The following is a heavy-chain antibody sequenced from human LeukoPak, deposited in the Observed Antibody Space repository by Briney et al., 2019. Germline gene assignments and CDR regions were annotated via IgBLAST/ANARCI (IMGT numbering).Heavy chain of an antibody. J-gene: IGHJ5*02. CDR1: GGSISSYY. V-gene: IGHV4-4*08. CDR3: AREERYSYGYSRWFDP. D-gene: IGHD5-18*01. Sequence: SETLSLTCTVSGGSISSYYWSWIRQPPGKGLEWIGYIYTSGSTNYNPSLESRVTISVDTSKNQFSLKLSSVTAADTAVYYCAREERYSYGYSRWFDPWGQGTLVTVSS. CDR2: IYTSGST.